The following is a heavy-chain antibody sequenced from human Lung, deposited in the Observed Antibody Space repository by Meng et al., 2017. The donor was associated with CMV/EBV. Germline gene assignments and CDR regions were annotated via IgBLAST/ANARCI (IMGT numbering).Heavy chain of an antibody. CDR1: GYNFRSYG. V-gene: IGHV1-18*04. Sequence: ASVKVSCKASGYNFRSYGISWVRQAPGQGLEWMAWISTYNGNTYYAQKFQGRVTLTTDTSTSAAYMELRSLRSDDTAVYYCARDWRLMNAQPNWFDPWGQGTLVXVSS. J-gene: IGHJ5*02. CDR3: ARDWRLMNAQPNWFDP. CDR2: ISTYNGNT. D-gene: IGHD3-3*01.